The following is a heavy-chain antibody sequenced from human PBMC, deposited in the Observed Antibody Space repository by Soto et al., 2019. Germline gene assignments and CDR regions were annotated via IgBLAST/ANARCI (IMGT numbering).Heavy chain of an antibody. CDR1: GFIVSSNY. CDR2: IYSGGSA. V-gene: IGHV3-53*01. J-gene: IGHJ6*02. CDR3: VRDDYGLDV. Sequence: EVQLVESGGGLIQPGGSQRLSCAASGFIVSSNYMSWVRQAPGKGLEWVSVIYSGGSANYADSVKGRFTISRDDSKNTLYLQMNSLRAEDTAVYYCVRDDYGLDVWGQGIAVIVSS.